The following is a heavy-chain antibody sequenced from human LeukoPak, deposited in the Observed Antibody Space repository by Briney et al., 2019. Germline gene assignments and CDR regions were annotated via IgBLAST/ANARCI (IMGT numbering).Heavy chain of an antibody. CDR1: GYIFTNYA. D-gene: IGHD6-19*01. Sequence: GASVKVSCKASGYIFTNYAVHLVRQAPGHRLEWMGWINAGNGNTKYSPKFQGRVTITRDISASTAYMEVSSLRSEDTAVYYCARVTAVAGHSPYFDYWGQGTLVTVSS. CDR3: ARVTAVAGHSPYFDY. V-gene: IGHV1-3*01. J-gene: IGHJ4*02. CDR2: INAGNGNT.